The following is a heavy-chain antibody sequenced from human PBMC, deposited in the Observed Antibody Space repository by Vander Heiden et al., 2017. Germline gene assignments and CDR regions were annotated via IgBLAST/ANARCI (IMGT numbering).Heavy chain of an antibody. CDR2: IIPIFGTA. CDR3: ARLWEWLGYFDY. D-gene: IGHD3-3*01. Sequence: QVQLVQSGAEVKKPGSSVKVSGKASGGTFSSYAISWVRQAPGQGLEWMGGIIPIFGTANYAQKFQGRVTITADESTSTAYMELSGLRSEDTAVYYCARLWEWLGYFDYWGQGTLVTVSS. V-gene: IGHV1-69*01. J-gene: IGHJ4*02. CDR1: GGTFSSYA.